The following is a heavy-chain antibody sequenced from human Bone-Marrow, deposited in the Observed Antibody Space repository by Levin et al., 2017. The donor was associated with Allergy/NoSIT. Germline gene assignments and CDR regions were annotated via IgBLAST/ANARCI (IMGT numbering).Heavy chain of an antibody. J-gene: IGHJ6*02. D-gene: IGHD2-2*01. Sequence: GGSLRLSCAASGFTFSSYAMSWVRQAPGKGLEWVSAISGSGGSTYYADSVKGRFTISRDNSKNTLYLQMNSLRAEDTAVYYCAKENYCISTSCYAYYYYGMDVWGQGTTVTVSS. CDR2: ISGSGGST. CDR3: AKENYCISTSCYAYYYYGMDV. V-gene: IGHV3-23*01. CDR1: GFTFSSYA.